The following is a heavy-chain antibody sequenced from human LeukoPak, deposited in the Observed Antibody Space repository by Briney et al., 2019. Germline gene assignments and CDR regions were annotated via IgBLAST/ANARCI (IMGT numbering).Heavy chain of an antibody. D-gene: IGHD6-13*01. CDR2: INSGGSST. CDR3: AREGAAGTSLDY. J-gene: IGHJ4*02. CDR1: GFTFSSYR. Sequence: GGSLRLSGAASGFTFSSYRRHWVRQAPGKGLVWVSQINSGGSSTSCADSVKVRLTISRNNGKNTLYLQMHSLRAEDTAMYYCAREGAAGTSLDYWGQGTLVTVSS. V-gene: IGHV3-74*01.